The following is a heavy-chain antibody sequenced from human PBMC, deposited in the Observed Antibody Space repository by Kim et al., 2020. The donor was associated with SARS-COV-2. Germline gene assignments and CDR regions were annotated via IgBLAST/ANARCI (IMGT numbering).Heavy chain of an antibody. J-gene: IGHJ4*02. D-gene: IGHD1-26*01. CDR3: ATYLRPMVGFDY. V-gene: IGHV1-18*01. Sequence: NSARTLQGRVTMTTDASTSQAYMERRSLRSDDTAVYYCATYLRPMVGFDYWGQGTLVTVSS.